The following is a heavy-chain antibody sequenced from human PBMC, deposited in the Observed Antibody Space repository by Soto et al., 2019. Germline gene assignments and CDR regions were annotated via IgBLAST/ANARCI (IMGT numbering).Heavy chain of an antibody. D-gene: IGHD2-8*01. J-gene: IGHJ4*02. CDR3: TTERGFGYCTNGVCSYYFDY. CDR1: GFTFSNAW. V-gene: IGHV3-15*01. Sequence: GGSLRLSCAASGFTFSNAWMSWVRQAPGKGLEWVGRIKSKTDGGTTDYAAPVKGRFTISRDDSKNTLYLQMNSLKTEDTAVYYCTTERGFGYCTNGVCSYYFDYWGQGTLVTVSS. CDR2: IKSKTDGGTT.